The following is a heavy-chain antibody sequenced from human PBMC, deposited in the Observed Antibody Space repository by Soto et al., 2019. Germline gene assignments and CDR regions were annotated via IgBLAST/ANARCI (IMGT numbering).Heavy chain of an antibody. CDR3: ARGDYHDNSGPFSDAFDI. V-gene: IGHV3-7*04. D-gene: IGHD3-22*01. CDR2: IKQDGNEK. Sequence: GGSLRLSCAVSGFTFSDYWMSWVRQAPGKGLEWVANIKQDGNEKYYVDSVKGRFTISRDNAKNSLYMQMNSLIAEDTAVYYCARGDYHDNSGPFSDAFDIWGQGTMVTVSS. J-gene: IGHJ3*02. CDR1: GFTFSDYW.